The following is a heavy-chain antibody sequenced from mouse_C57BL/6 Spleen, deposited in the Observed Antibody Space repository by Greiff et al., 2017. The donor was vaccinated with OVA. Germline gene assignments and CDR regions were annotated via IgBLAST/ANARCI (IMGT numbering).Heavy chain of an antibody. CDR2: ISSGGSYT. V-gene: IGHV5-6*01. D-gene: IGHD1-1*01. CDR1: GFTFSSYG. J-gene: IGHJ1*03. Sequence: EVQGVESGGDLVKPGGSLKLSCAASGFTFSSYGMSWVRQTPDKRLEWVATISSGGSYTYYPDSVKGRFTISRDNAKNTLYLQMSSLKSEDTAVYYCERRVYCGSSFWCFDDWGTGTTVTVSS. CDR3: ERRVYCGSSFWCFDD.